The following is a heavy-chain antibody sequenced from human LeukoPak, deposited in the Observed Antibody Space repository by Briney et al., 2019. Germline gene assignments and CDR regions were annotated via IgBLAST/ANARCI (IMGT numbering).Heavy chain of an antibody. D-gene: IGHD6-19*01. CDR3: ARVYSSGWYRRFDYYYGMDV. CDR2: IYYSGST. J-gene: IGHJ6*02. V-gene: IGHV4-59*01. CDR1: GGSISSYY. Sequence: PSETLSLTCTVSGGSISSYYWSWIRQPPGKGLEWIGYIYYSGSTNYNPSLKSRVTISVDTSKNQFSLKLSSVTAADTAVYYCARVYSSGWYRRFDYYYGMDVWGQGTTVTVSS.